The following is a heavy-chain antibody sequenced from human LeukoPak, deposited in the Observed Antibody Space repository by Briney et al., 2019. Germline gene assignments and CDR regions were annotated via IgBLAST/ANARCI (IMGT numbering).Heavy chain of an antibody. V-gene: IGHV3-53*01. CDR1: GFTVSSNY. CDR2: IYSGGST. CDR3: ARVLYYYDSRGHRQFDY. D-gene: IGHD3-22*01. Sequence: PGGSPRLSCAASGFTVSSNYMTWVRQAPGKGLEWVSVIYSGGSTYYADSVQGRFTISRDNSKNTLYLQMNSLRAEDTAVYYCARVLYYYDSRGHRQFDYWGQRTLVTVSS. J-gene: IGHJ4*02.